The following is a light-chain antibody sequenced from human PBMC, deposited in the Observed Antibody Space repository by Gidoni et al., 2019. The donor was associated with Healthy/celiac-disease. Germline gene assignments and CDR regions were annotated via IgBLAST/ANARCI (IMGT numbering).Light chain of an antibody. V-gene: IGLV2-11*01. CDR3: CSYAVSYV. CDR1: SRDVGGYNY. Sequence: PRSVSGSPGQSVTISCTVTSRDVGGYNYVSGYQQPPGKAPRLMIYYFSKRPSWVPDRFSGSTSGNTASLTISGLQAEDEADYYCCSYAVSYVFGTGTKVTVL. J-gene: IGLJ1*01. CDR2: YFS.